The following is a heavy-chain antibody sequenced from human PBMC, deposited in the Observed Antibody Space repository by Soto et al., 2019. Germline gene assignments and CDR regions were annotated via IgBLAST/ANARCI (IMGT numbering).Heavy chain of an antibody. CDR1: GFTFSSYS. Sequence: EVQLVESGGGLVKPGGSLRLSCAASGFTFSSYSMNWVRQAPGKGLEWVSSISSSSSYIYYAASVKGRFTISRDNAKNSLYLQMNSLRAEATAVYYCARGRDGYATPPDYWGQGTLVTVSS. CDR3: ARGRDGYATPPDY. D-gene: IGHD5-12*01. J-gene: IGHJ4*02. CDR2: ISSSSSYI. V-gene: IGHV3-21*01.